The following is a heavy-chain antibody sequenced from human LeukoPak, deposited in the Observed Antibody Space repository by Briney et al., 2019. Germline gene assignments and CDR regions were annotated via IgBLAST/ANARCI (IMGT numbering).Heavy chain of an antibody. CDR2: IIPILGIA. D-gene: IGHD5-24*01. J-gene: IGHJ3*02. CDR3: ASYRDGYNSAFDI. CDR1: GGTFSSYA. V-gene: IGHV1-69*04. Sequence: GSSVKVSCKASGGTFSSYAISWVRQAPGRGLEWMGRIIPILGIANYAQKFQGRVTITADKSTSTAYMELSSLRSEDTAVYYCASYRDGYNSAFDIWGQGTMVTVSS.